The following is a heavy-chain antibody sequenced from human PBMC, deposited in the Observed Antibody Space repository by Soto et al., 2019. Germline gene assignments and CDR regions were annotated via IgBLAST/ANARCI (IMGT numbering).Heavy chain of an antibody. Sequence: SETLSLTCAVYGGSFSGYYWSWIRQPPGKGLEWIGEINHSGSTNYNPSLKSRVTISVDTSKNQFSLKLSSVTAADTAVYYCARVQVGWRRHRARFDYRGQGTLVSVSS. CDR3: ARVQVGWRRHRARFDY. CDR2: INHSGST. J-gene: IGHJ4*02. CDR1: GGSFSGYY. V-gene: IGHV4-34*01. D-gene: IGHD1-26*01.